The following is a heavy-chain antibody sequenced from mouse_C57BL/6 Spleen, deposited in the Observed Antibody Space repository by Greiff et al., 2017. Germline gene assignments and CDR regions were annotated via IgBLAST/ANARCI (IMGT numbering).Heavy chain of an antibody. CDR3: ARQGTTVVTPFAY. Sequence: EVQRVESGGDLVKPGGSLKLSCAASGFTFSSYGMSWVRQTPDKRLEWVATISSGGSYTYYPDSVKGRFTISRDNAKNTLYLQMSSLKSEDTAMYYCARQGTTVVTPFAYWGQGTLVTVSA. CDR2: ISSGGSYT. J-gene: IGHJ3*01. V-gene: IGHV5-6*01. CDR1: GFTFSSYG. D-gene: IGHD1-1*01.